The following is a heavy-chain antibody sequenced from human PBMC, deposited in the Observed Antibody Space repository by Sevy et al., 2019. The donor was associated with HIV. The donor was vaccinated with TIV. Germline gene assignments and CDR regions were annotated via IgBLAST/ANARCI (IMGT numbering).Heavy chain of an antibody. CDR3: ASHYYDSSGYSQPDY. CDR2: IIPIFGTE. Sequence: ASVKVSCKASGGTFSSYAISWVRQAPGQGLEWMGGIIPIFGTENYEQKFQGRVTITADESTSTAYMELSSLRSEDTAVYYCASHYYDSSGYSQPDYWGQGTLVTVSS. J-gene: IGHJ4*02. D-gene: IGHD3-22*01. CDR1: GGTFSSYA. V-gene: IGHV1-69*13.